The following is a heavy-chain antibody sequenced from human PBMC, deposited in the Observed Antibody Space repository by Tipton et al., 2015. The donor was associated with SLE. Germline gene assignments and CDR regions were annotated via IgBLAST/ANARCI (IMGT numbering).Heavy chain of an antibody. CDR1: GFTFSSYS. J-gene: IGHJ4*02. CDR2: VSYDGSFT. Sequence: RSLRLSCAASGFTFSSYSMHWVRQAPGKGLEWVAVVSYDGSFTYYADSVKDRFTVSRDNSKNTLYLQMKGLRPEDTAVYYCARGGDDASGGARSHWGQGTLVTVSS. D-gene: IGHD5-12*01. V-gene: IGHV3-30*14. CDR3: ARGGDDASGGARSH.